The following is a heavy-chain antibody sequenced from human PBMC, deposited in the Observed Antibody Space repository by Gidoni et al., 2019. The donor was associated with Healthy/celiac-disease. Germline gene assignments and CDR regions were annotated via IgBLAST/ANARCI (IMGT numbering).Heavy chain of an antibody. D-gene: IGHD3-9*01. J-gene: IGHJ4*02. V-gene: IGHV4-34*01. CDR1: GGSFSGYY. CDR2: INHSGST. Sequence: QVQLQQWGAGLLKPSETLSLTCAVYGGSFSGYYWSWIRQPPGKGLEWIGEINHSGSTNYNPSLKSRVTISVDTSKNQFSLKLSSVTAADTAVYYCARENRYFDWLPIFGFFDYWGQGTLVTVSS. CDR3: ARENRYFDWLPIFGFFDY.